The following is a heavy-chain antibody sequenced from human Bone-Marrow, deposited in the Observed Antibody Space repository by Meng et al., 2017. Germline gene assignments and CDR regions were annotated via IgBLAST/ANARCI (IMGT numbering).Heavy chain of an antibody. Sequence: VQLYRGGAGLLKLSKTLCLIFAVDRGSFHGYDWCWIRQPPGKGLEWVEEINHSGSPNYNPTLKSRVTISVDTSMHQFSLQLSSVPAADTAVYYCARGTRPLLFQHWGQGTLVTVSS. CDR1: RGSFHGYD. CDR3: ARGTRPLLFQH. V-gene: IGHV4-34*01. D-gene: IGHD1-1*01. J-gene: IGHJ1*01. CDR2: INHSGSP.